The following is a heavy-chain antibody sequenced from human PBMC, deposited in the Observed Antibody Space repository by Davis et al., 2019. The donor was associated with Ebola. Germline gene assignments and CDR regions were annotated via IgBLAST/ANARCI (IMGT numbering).Heavy chain of an antibody. CDR1: GYTFTSYA. Sequence: ASVKVSCKASGYTFTSYAMNWVRQAPGQGLEWMGRINPNSGGTNYAQKFQGRVTMTRDTSISTAYMELSSLRSEDTAVYYCARDWDYDSSGSYYFDYWGQGTLVTVSS. CDR2: INPNSGGT. J-gene: IGHJ4*02. D-gene: IGHD3-22*01. CDR3: ARDWDYDSSGSYYFDY. V-gene: IGHV1-2*06.